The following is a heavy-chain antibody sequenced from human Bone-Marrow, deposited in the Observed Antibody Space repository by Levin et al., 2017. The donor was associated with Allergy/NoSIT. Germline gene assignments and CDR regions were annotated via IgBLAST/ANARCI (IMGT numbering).Heavy chain of an antibody. CDR1: GFSFRDYY. Sequence: GESLKISCAASGFSFRDYYMAWIRQAPGKGLEWLSYISNSGKTIYYADSVKGRFTITRDNAKNSLFLHMNSLRVEDTAVYYCARQKGWFGDPEPLHWGQGTLVTVSS. D-gene: IGHD3-10*01. J-gene: IGHJ4*02. CDR3: ARQKGWFGDPEPLH. CDR2: ISNSGKTI. V-gene: IGHV3-11*01.